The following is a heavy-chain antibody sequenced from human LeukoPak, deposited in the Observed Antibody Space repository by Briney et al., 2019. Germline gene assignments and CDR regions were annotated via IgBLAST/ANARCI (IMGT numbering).Heavy chain of an antibody. V-gene: IGHV3-48*01. Sequence: GGSLRLSCAASGFTFSSYSMNWVRQAPGKGLEWVSYISSSSSTIYYADSVKGRFTISRDNAKNSLYLQMKNLRADDTALYYCARLSAYYYGSYFYYYMDVWGKGTTVTVSS. D-gene: IGHD3-10*01. CDR1: GFTFSSYS. J-gene: IGHJ6*03. CDR3: ARLSAYYYGSYFYYYMDV. CDR2: ISSSSSTI.